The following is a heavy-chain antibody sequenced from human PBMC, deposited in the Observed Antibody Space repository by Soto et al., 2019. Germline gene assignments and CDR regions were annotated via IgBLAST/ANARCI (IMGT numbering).Heavy chain of an antibody. CDR1: GFTFSSYA. V-gene: IGHV3-30-3*01. J-gene: IGHJ6*02. Sequence: QVQLVESGGGVVQPGRSLRLSCAASGFTFSSYAMHWVRQAPGKGLEWVAVISYDGSNKYYADSVKGRFTISRDNSKNTLYLQMNGLGSEDTAVYYCARDGIEVVATIFFDYYYGMDVWGQGTTVTVSS. D-gene: IGHD5-12*01. CDR3: ARDGIEVVATIFFDYYYGMDV. CDR2: ISYDGSNK.